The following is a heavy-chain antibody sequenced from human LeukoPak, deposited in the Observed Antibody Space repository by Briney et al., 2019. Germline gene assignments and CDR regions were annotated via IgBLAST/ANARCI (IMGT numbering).Heavy chain of an antibody. V-gene: IGHV4-59*08. Sequence: PSETLSLTCTVSGDSISTYSWSWIRQPPGKGLEWIGYIRYSGSANYNPSLRSRVTISIDTSKNQFSLKLSSVTAADTAVYHCARLVYDSRGYYFDYWGQGTLVTVSS. CDR2: IRYSGSA. CDR3: ARLVYDSRGYYFDY. CDR1: GDSISTYS. J-gene: IGHJ4*02. D-gene: IGHD3-22*01.